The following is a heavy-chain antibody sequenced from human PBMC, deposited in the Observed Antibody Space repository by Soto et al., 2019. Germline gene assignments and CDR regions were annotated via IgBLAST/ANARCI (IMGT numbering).Heavy chain of an antibody. V-gene: IGHV4-34*01. CDR3: ARGRAAAGTGSRVRNDY. J-gene: IGHJ4*02. D-gene: IGHD6-13*01. CDR2: INHSGST. CDR1: GGSFSGYY. Sequence: QVQLQQWGAGLLKPSETLSLTCAVYGGSFSGYYWSWIRQPPGKGLEWIGEINHSGSTNYNPSLKSRVTISVDTSKNQFSLKLSSVTAADTAVYYCARGRAAAGTGSRVRNDYWGQGTLVTVSS.